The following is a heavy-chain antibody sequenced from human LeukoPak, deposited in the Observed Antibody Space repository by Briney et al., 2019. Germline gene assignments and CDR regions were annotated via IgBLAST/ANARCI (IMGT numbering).Heavy chain of an antibody. CDR1: GFTFSDYY. V-gene: IGHV3-11*04. CDR3: ARVAQLWFGNDY. J-gene: IGHJ4*02. CDR2: ISSSGTTI. Sequence: GGSLRLSCAASGFTFSDYYMTWIRQAPGKGLEWVSYISSSGTTIYYADSVKGRFTISRDNAKNSLYLQMNSLRAEDTAVYYCARVAQLWFGNDYWGQGTLVTVSS. D-gene: IGHD5-18*01.